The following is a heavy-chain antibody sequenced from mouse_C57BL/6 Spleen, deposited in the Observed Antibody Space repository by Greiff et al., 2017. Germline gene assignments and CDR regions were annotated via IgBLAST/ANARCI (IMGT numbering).Heavy chain of an antibody. CDR2: ISYDGSN. CDR1: GYSITSGYY. V-gene: IGHV3-6*01. CDR3: ARELCYAMDY. J-gene: IGHJ4*01. Sequence: EVQLQESGPGLVKPSQSLSLTCSVTGYSITSGYYWNWIRQFPGNKLEWMGYISYDGSNNYNPSLKNRISITRDTSKNQFFLKLNSVTTEDTATYYCARELCYAMDYWGQGTSVTVSS.